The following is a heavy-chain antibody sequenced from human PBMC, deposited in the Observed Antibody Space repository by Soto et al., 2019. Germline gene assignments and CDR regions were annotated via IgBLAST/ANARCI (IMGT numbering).Heavy chain of an antibody. CDR3: ALGGSSGWSPMHY. V-gene: IGHV3-53*01. Sequence: GGSLRLSCAVSGFTVTSNYMSWVRQAPGKGLEWVSYIYSGGTTTYADSVKGRLTISRDTSKNTLYFQMNSLRAEDTAVYYCALGGSSGWSPMHYWGQGTLVTVSS. CDR1: GFTVTSNY. CDR2: IYSGGTT. J-gene: IGHJ4*02. D-gene: IGHD6-19*01.